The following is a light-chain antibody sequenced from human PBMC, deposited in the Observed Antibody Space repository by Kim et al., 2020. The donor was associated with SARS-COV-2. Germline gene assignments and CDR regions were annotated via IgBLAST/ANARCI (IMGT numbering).Light chain of an antibody. Sequence: DIQMTQSPSTLSASVGDRVTINCRASENIGTWLAWYQQKPGRAPSLLIYLASTLESGVPSRFSGTGSGTEFSLSITSLQPDDFATYYCQHYSRFPYTFGQGTKLEI. J-gene: IGKJ2*01. CDR1: ENIGTW. V-gene: IGKV1-5*03. CDR2: LAS. CDR3: QHYSRFPYT.